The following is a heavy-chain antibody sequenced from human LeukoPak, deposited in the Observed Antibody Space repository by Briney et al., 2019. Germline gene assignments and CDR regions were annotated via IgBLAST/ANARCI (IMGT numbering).Heavy chain of an antibody. Sequence: SVKVSCKASGGTFSSYAISWVRQAPGQGLEWMGGIIPIFGAANYAQKFQGRVTITADESTSTAYMERSSLRSEDTAVYYCARGGGSYPFDYWGQGTLVTVSS. CDR3: ARGGGSYPFDY. J-gene: IGHJ4*02. CDR2: IIPIFGAA. V-gene: IGHV1-69*01. CDR1: GGTFSSYA. D-gene: IGHD1-26*01.